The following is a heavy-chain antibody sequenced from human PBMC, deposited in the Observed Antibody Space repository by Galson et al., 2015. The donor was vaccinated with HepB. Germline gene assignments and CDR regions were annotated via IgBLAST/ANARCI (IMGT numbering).Heavy chain of an antibody. D-gene: IGHD3-22*01. CDR1: GSTFSSYS. CDR2: ISSSSSYI. Sequence: SLRLSCAASGSTFSSYSMNWVRQAPGKGLEWVSSISSSSSYIYYADSVKGRFTISRDNAKNSLYLQMNSLRAEGTAVYYCASATYYYDSSDGENYYYYYGMDVWGQGTTVTVSS. J-gene: IGHJ6*02. CDR3: ASATYYYDSSDGENYYYYYGMDV. V-gene: IGHV3-21*01.